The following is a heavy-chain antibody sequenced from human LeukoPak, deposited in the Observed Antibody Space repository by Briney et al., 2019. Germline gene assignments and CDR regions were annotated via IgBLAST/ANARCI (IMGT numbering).Heavy chain of an antibody. CDR3: ARDGLPAARDI. Sequence: GGSLRLSCAGSGFIFSQFWMQWVRQVPGKGLVWVSRINGDGSSTNYADSVKGQFTISRDNAKNTLYLQMNSLRAEDTAVYYCARDGLPAARDIWGQGTMVTVSS. D-gene: IGHD6-6*01. J-gene: IGHJ3*02. V-gene: IGHV3-74*01. CDR1: GFIFSQFW. CDR2: INGDGSST.